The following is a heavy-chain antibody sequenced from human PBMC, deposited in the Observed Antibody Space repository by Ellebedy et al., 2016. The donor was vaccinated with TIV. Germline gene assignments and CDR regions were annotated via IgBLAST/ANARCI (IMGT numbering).Heavy chain of an antibody. V-gene: IGHV1-8*03. CDR3: ARGQRSYGMDV. Sequence: AASVKVSCKASGYTFTSYDINWVRQATGQGLEWMGWMNPNSGNTGYAQKFQGRVTITRNTSISTAYMELSSLRSEDTAVYYCARGQRSYGMDVWGQGTTVTVSS. CDR1: GYTFTSYD. J-gene: IGHJ6*02. CDR2: MNPNSGNT.